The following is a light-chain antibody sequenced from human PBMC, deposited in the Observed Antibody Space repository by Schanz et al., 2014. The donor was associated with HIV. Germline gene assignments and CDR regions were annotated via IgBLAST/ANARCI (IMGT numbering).Light chain of an antibody. J-gene: IGKJ4*01. CDR3: QQRSNWPLLT. CDR2: AAS. Sequence: EIVMTQSPATLSLSPGERATLSCRASQTVSSSSLAWYQQKPGQSPRLLIYAASTRATGIPDRFSGSGSGTDFSLTISSLEPEDFAVYFCQQRSNWPLLTFGGGTKVEIK. V-gene: IGKV3D-20*02. CDR1: QTVSSSS.